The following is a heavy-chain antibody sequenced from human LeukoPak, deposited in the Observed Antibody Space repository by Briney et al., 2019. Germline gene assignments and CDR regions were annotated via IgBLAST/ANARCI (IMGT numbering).Heavy chain of an antibody. D-gene: IGHD3-22*01. J-gene: IGHJ4*02. CDR3: AKDLVNYYESGGYYSPFDH. CDR1: GFTFSNHA. V-gene: IGHV3-23*01. Sequence: GGSLRLSCAASGFTFSNHAMAWVRQAPGKGLEWVSSINYGGGSTYYRDSVKGRFTVSRDNSGNTLYLQLNSLRAEDTAIYFCAKDLVNYYESGGYYSPFDHWGQGTLVTVSS. CDR2: INYGGGST.